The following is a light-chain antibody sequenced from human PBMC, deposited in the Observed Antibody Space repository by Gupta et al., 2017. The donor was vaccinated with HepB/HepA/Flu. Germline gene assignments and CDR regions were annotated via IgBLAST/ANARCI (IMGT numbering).Light chain of an antibody. CDR1: QSVSSNY. J-gene: IGKJ1*01. CDR2: GAS. V-gene: IGKV3-20*01. Sequence: EIVLTQSPGTLSLSPGERATLSCRASQSVSSNYLAWYQQKPGQAPRLLIYGASSRATGITDRFSGSGSGTDFTLTISRLEPEDFAVYYCQQKGTSPRTFGQGTKVEIK. CDR3: QQKGTSPRT.